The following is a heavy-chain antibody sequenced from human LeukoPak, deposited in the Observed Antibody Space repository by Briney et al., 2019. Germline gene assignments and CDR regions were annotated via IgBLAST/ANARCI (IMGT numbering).Heavy chain of an antibody. CDR3: ARDSSSWYYFDY. CDR2: INPNSGGT. D-gene: IGHD6-13*01. CDR1: GYTFTGYY. Sequence: ASVKVSCKASGYTFTGYYMHWVRQAPGQGLEWMGWINPNSGGTNYAQKFQGRVTMTRDTSISTAYMELSSLRSEDTAVYYCARDSSSWYYFDYWGQGTLVTVSS. J-gene: IGHJ4*02. V-gene: IGHV1-2*02.